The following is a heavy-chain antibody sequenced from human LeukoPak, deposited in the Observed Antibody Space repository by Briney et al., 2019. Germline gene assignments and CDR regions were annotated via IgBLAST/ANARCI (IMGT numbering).Heavy chain of an antibody. CDR1: GGSISSYY. CDR3: ARLAEDGGAFDI. V-gene: IGHV4-59*08. J-gene: IGHJ3*02. D-gene: IGHD3-16*01. CDR2: IYYSGST. Sequence: SETLPLTCTVSGGSISSYYWSWIRQPPGKGLEWIGYIYYSGSTNYNPSLKSRVTISVDTSKNQFSLKLSSVTAADTAVYYCARLAEDGGAFDIWGQGTMVTVPS.